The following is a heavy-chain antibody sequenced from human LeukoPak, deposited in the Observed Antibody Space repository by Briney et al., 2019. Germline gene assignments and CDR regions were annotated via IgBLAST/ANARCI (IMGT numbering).Heavy chain of an antibody. CDR3: ARRRYSSNWYLAHYYYYYMDV. J-gene: IGHJ6*03. V-gene: IGHV4-39*01. D-gene: IGHD6-13*01. CDR2: IYYSGST. Sequence: SETLSLTCTVSGGSISSSSYYWGWIRQPPGKGLEWIGSIYYSGSTYYNPSLKSRVTISVDTSKNQFSLKLSSVTAADTAVYYCARRRYSSNWYLAHYYYYYMDVWGKGTTVTVSS. CDR1: GGSISSSSYY.